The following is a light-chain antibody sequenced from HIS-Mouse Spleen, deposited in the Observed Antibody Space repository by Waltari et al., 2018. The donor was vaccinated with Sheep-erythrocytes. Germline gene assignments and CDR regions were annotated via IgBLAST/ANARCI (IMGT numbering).Light chain of an antibody. CDR3: SSYTSSSTWV. CDR1: SSDVGGYTY. J-gene: IGLJ3*02. CDR2: DVS. V-gene: IGLV2-14*03. Sequence: QSALTQPASVSGSPGQSITISCTGTSSDVGGYTYVSWYQPHPGKAPKPMIYDVSNRPSGVSNRFSGSNSGNTASLTISGLQAEDEADYYCSSYTSSSTWVFGGGTKLTVL.